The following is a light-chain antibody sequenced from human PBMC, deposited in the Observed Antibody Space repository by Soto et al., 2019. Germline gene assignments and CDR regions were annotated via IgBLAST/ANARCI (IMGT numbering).Light chain of an antibody. CDR3: QQHNNWPFT. CDR2: GAS. CDR1: QSVSSS. J-gene: IGKJ2*01. Sequence: EIVMTQSPATLSVSPGERATLSCRASQSVSSSLAWYQHKPGQAPRFLMYGASTRATGIPARFSGSGSGTEFTLTISSLQSEDFAVYYCQQHNNWPFTFGQGTKLEIK. V-gene: IGKV3-15*01.